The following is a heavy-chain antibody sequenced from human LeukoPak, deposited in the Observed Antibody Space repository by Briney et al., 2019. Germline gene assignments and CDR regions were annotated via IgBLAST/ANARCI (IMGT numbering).Heavy chain of an antibody. Sequence: PWASVKVSCKASGYTFTSYAMHWVRQAPGQRLEWMGWINVGNGNTKYSQKFQGRVTITRDTSASTAYMELSSLRSEDTAVYYCARLTYYYGSSGQNWFDPWGQGTLVTVSS. D-gene: IGHD3-22*01. CDR1: GYTFTSYA. J-gene: IGHJ5*02. V-gene: IGHV1-3*01. CDR2: INVGNGNT. CDR3: ARLTYYYGSSGQNWFDP.